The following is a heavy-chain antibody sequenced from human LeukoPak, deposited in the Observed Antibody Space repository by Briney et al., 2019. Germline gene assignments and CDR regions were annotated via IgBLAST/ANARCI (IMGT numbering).Heavy chain of an antibody. Sequence: ASVKVSCKASGYTFTSYGISWVRQAPGQGLEWMGWISAYNGNTNYAQKLQGRVTMTTDTSTSTAYMELRSLRSDDTAVYYCARAFSDVTVRGVTNWFDPWGQGTLVTVSS. CDR1: GYTFTSYG. D-gene: IGHD3-10*01. V-gene: IGHV1-18*01. CDR3: ARAFSDVTVRGVTNWFDP. CDR2: ISAYNGNT. J-gene: IGHJ5*02.